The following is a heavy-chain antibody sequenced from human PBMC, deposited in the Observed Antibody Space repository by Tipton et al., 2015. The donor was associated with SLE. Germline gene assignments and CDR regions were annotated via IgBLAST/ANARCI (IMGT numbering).Heavy chain of an antibody. CDR1: GGSISSYY. CDR2: IYYSGST. J-gene: IGHJ4*02. Sequence: TLSLTCTVSGGSISSYYLSWIRQPPGKGLEWIGYIYYSGSTNYNPSLKSRVTISVDTSKNQFSLKLSSVTAADTAVYYCARMDLTGDPFDYWGQGTLVTVSS. CDR3: ARMDLTGDPFDY. D-gene: IGHD3-9*01. V-gene: IGHV4-59*01.